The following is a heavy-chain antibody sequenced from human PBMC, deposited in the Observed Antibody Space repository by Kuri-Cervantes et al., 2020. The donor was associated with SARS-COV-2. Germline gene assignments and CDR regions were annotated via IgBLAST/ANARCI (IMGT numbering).Heavy chain of an antibody. CDR2: IRYDGSNK. CDR1: GFDFNKFV. V-gene: IGHV3-30*02. CDR3: SAGTKYLDWYFDL. D-gene: IGHD6-13*01. Sequence: GESLKISCVASGFDFNKFVINWVRQAPGKGLEWVAFIRYDGSNKYYADSVKGRFTISRDNSKNTLYLQMNSLRAEDTAVYYCSAGTKYLDWYFDLWGRGTLVTVSS. J-gene: IGHJ2*01.